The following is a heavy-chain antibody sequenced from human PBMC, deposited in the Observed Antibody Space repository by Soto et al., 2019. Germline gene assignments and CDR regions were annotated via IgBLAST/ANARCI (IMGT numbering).Heavy chain of an antibody. D-gene: IGHD1-26*01. CDR3: ARPSSWEATWYFDL. Sequence: QVQLVESGGGLVKPGGSLRLSCAASGFTFSDYYMSWIRQAPGKGLEWVSYISSSSSYTNYADSVKGRFTISRDNAKNSLHLQMNSLRAEDTAVYYCARPSSWEATWYFDLWGRGTLVTVSS. J-gene: IGHJ2*01. CDR2: ISSSSSYT. V-gene: IGHV3-11*05. CDR1: GFTFSDYY.